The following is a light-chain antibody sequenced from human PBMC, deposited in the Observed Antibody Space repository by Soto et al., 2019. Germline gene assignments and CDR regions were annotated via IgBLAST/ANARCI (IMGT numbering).Light chain of an antibody. V-gene: IGLV2-14*01. J-gene: IGLJ2*01. CDR3: SSYTTTTPVI. CDR2: DVS. CDR1: SSDVYGYKY. Sequence: QSALTQPASVSGYPGQSITISCTGTSSDVYGYKYVSWYQQHPGKAPKLIMIYDVSNRPSGVSNRFSGSKSGNTASLTISGLQAEDEADYYCSSYTTTTPVIFGGGTKLTVL.